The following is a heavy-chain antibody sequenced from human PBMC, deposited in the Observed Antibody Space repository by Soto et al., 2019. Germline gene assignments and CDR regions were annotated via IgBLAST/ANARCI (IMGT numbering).Heavy chain of an antibody. V-gene: IGHV4-31*03. J-gene: IGHJ5*02. CDR2: IYYSGST. Sequence: LSGKSTVFGGSSSNDGYYWSLIRKHQGKGLEWIGYIYYSGSTYYNPSLKSRVTISVDTSKNQFSLKLTSVTAADTAVYYCARSVFPWGQGPLVTVYS. CDR3: ARSVFP. CDR1: GGSSSNDGYY.